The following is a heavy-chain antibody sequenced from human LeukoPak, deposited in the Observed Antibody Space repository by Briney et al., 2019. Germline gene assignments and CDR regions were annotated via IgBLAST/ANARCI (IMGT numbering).Heavy chain of an antibody. CDR1: GFTFSSYS. V-gene: IGHV3-21*01. J-gene: IGHJ4*02. CDR3: ARDIAAAGDY. Sequence: GGSLRLSCAASGFTFSSYSMNWVRQAPGEGLEWVSSISSSSSYIYYADSVKGRFTISRDNAKNSLYLQVNSLRAEDTAVYYCARDIAAAGDYWGQGTLVTVSS. CDR2: ISSSSSYI. D-gene: IGHD6-13*01.